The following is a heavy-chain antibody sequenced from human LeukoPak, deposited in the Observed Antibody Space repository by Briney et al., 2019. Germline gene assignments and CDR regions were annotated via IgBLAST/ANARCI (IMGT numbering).Heavy chain of an antibody. CDR3: ARELQSIAARANYYFYMDV. V-gene: IGHV1-18*01. CDR2: ISAYNGNT. Sequence: ASVKVSCKASGYTFTSYGISWARQAPGQGLEWMGWISAYNGNTNYAQKLQGGVTMTTDTSTSTAYMELNSLRAEDTAVYYCARELQSIAARANYYFYMDVWGKGTTATVSS. J-gene: IGHJ6*03. CDR1: GYTFTSYG. D-gene: IGHD6-6*01.